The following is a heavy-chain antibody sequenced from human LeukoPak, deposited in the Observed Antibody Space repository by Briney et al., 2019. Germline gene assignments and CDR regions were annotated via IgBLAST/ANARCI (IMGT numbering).Heavy chain of an antibody. Sequence: SETLSPTCAVYGGSFSGYYWSWIRQPPGKGLEWIGEINHSGSTNYNPSLKSRVTISVDTSKNQFSLKLSSVTAADTAVYYCASFDGELSLYYWGQGTLVTVSS. CDR1: GGSFSGYY. J-gene: IGHJ4*02. CDR2: INHSGST. CDR3: ASFDGELSLYY. D-gene: IGHD3-10*01. V-gene: IGHV4-34*01.